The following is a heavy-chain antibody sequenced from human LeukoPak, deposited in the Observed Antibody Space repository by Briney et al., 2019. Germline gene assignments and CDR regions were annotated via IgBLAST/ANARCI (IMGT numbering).Heavy chain of an antibody. V-gene: IGHV4-59*01. CDR2: ISYTGST. D-gene: IGHD6-19*01. CDR3: ARTTIVSGCPDY. Sequence: SETLSLTCSVSGCSIYSYHWSWIRQPPGKGLEWIGYISYTGSTKYNPSLMSRVSMSVDTSRNYFSLSLSSVTAADTDVYYCARTTIVSGCPDYWGQGTLVTVSS. CDR1: GCSIYSYH. J-gene: IGHJ4*02.